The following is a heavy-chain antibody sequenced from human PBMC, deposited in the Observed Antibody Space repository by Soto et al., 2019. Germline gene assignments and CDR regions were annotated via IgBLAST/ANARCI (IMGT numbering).Heavy chain of an antibody. CDR3: ASAQYDFWSGYYRPYFYYGMDV. Sequence: QVQLVQSGAEVKKPGSSVKVSCKASGGTFSSYAISWVRQAPGQGLEWMGGIIPIFGTANYEQKFQGSVTIPAVKSTSTAYVELSSLISEDTAVYYCASAQYDFWSGYYRPYFYYGMDVWGQGTTATVSS. CDR1: GGTFSSYA. D-gene: IGHD3-3*01. V-gene: IGHV1-69*06. J-gene: IGHJ6*02. CDR2: IIPIFGTA.